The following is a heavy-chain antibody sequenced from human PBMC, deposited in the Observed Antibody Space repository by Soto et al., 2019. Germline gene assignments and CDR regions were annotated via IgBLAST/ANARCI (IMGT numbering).Heavy chain of an antibody. CDR2: IYHNGIT. Sequence: QVQLKQSVRGLVRPSGTLSLTCRVSGTSISSSYWWAWVRQSPGKGLEWIGEIYHNGITKYNPSLKSQVSMSIDKPNNQFSLKLTSVTAADTAVYYCATVPPRIVVVLAEFPTWGQGTLVTISS. D-gene: IGHD2-21*01. J-gene: IGHJ4*02. V-gene: IGHV4-4*02. CDR3: ATVPPRIVVVLAEFPT. CDR1: GTSISSSYW.